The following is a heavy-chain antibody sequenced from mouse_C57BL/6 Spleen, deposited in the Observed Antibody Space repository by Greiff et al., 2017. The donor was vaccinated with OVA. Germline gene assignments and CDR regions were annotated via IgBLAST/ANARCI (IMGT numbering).Heavy chain of an antibody. D-gene: IGHD2-1*01. CDR2: IRLKSDNYAT. J-gene: IGHJ2*01. Sequence: EVQLQESGGGLVQPGGSMKLSCVASGFTFSNYWMNWVRQSPEKGLEWVAQIRLKSDNYATHYAESVKGRFTISRDDSRSSDYLQMNNLRAEDTGIYYCTRIYYAFDYWGQGTTLTVSS. V-gene: IGHV6-3*01. CDR3: TRIYYAFDY. CDR1: GFTFSNYW.